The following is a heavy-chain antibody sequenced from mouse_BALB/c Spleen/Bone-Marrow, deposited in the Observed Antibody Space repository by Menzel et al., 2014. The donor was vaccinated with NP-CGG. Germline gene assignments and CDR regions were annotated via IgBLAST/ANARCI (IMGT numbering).Heavy chain of an antibody. V-gene: IGHV1S22*01. CDR2: IYPGSVST. D-gene: IGHD3-3*01. CDR1: GHTFTSFW. Sequence: LQQSGSELVRPGASVKLSCKASGHTFTSFWMHWVKQRPGQGLEWIGNIYPGSVSTNNDEKFKSKATLTVDTSSSTAYMQLSSLTSEDSAVYYCTRYVGYAMDYWGQGTSVTASS. CDR3: TRYVGYAMDY. J-gene: IGHJ4*01.